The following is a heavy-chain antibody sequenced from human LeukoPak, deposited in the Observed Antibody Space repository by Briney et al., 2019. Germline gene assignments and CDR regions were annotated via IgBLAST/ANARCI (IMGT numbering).Heavy chain of an antibody. Sequence: PSETLSLTCAVSGGSIGGYYWNWIRQSPEKGLECIGYIYYTGNTDYNLSLKSRVTISVDTSKNQFSLKLSSVTAADTAVYYCARDRVPREYYHRSLADAFDIWGQGTLVTVSS. V-gene: IGHV4-59*01. CDR3: ARDRVPREYYHRSLADAFDI. J-gene: IGHJ3*02. D-gene: IGHD2/OR15-2a*01. CDR1: GGSIGGYY. CDR2: IYYTGNT.